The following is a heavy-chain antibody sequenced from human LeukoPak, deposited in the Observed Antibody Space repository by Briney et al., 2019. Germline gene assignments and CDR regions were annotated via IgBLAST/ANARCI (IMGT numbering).Heavy chain of an antibody. J-gene: IGHJ4*02. CDR3: ARGGAARPKRLDY. V-gene: IGHV4-34*01. Sequence: KASETLSLTCAVYGGSFSGYYWSWIRQPPGKGLEWIGEINHSGSTNYNPSLKSRVTISVDTSKNHFSLKLSSVTAADTAVYSCARGGAARPKRLDYWGEGPLVTVSS. D-gene: IGHD6-6*01. CDR1: GGSFSGYY. CDR2: INHSGST.